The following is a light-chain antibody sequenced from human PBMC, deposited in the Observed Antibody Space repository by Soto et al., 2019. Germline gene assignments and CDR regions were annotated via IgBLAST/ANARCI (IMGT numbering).Light chain of an antibody. J-gene: IGKJ5*01. CDR3: QQRKSYPIT. V-gene: IGKV1-9*01. Sequence: DIQLTQSPSFLSASVGDRVTITCRASQDINTYLAWYQQKPGKAPKLLIFAASTLQNGVPSRFSGSGSGTEFTVTITSLQHEDFETYYCQQRKSYPITFGQGTRLEIK. CDR1: QDINTY. CDR2: AAS.